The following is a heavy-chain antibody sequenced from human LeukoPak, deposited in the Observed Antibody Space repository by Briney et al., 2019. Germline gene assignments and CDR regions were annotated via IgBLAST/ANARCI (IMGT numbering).Heavy chain of an antibody. CDR1: GFTFSSYA. D-gene: IGHD5-12*01. CDR2: ISYDGSNK. V-gene: IGHV3-30*04. CDR3: AKDGAWLRFDD. Sequence: GGSLRLSCAASGFTFSSYAMHWVRQAPGKGLEWVAVISYDGSNKYYADSVKGRFTISRDDSKNTLYLQMNNLRAEDTAVYYCAKDGAWLRFDDWGQGILVTVSS. J-gene: IGHJ4*02.